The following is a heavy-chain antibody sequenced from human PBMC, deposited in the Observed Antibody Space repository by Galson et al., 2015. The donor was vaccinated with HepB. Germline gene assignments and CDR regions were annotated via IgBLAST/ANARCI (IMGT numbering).Heavy chain of an antibody. CDR1: GFTFSSYA. V-gene: IGHV3-23*01. J-gene: IGHJ3*02. CDR2: ISGSGTNT. Sequence: SLRLSCAASGFTFSSYAMSWVRQAPGKGLEWVSAISGSGTNTYYADSVKGRFTISRDNSKNTLNLHMNSLRAEDTAVYYCAKSSILVVVIGSFNIWGEATMVAVSS. D-gene: IGHD3-16*02. CDR3: AKSSILVVVIGSFNI.